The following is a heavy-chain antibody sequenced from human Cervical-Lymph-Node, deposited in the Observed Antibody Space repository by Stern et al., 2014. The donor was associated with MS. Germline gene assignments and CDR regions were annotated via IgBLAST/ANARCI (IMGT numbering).Heavy chain of an antibody. D-gene: IGHD3-10*01. V-gene: IGHV5-51*01. Sequence: EVQLVESGAEVKKPGESLKISCKGSGYSFPDYWIGWVRQMPGKGLEWMGIIYPGDSDTRYSPSFQGQFTISADKSISTAYLQWSSLKASDTAMYYCARPRYYASGNSPFDYWGQGTLVTVSS. CDR2: IYPGDSDT. J-gene: IGHJ4*02. CDR1: GYSFPDYW. CDR3: ARPRYYASGNSPFDY.